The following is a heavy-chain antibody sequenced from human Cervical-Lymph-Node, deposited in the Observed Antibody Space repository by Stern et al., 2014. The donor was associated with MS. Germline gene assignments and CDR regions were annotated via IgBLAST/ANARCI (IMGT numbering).Heavy chain of an antibody. CDR1: GFTFISYA. J-gene: IGHJ6*02. Sequence: VPLVESGGGVVQPGTSLRLSCEASGFTFISYAMHWVRQAPGKGLEWVAIISYDGTNKYYADSVKGRFTISRDDSQNTLYLQMNSLRAEDTAVYYCASSTVAANFYYYGMDVWGQGTTVTVSS. CDR3: ASSTVAANFYYYGMDV. D-gene: IGHD4-23*01. V-gene: IGHV3-30*04. CDR2: ISYDGTNK.